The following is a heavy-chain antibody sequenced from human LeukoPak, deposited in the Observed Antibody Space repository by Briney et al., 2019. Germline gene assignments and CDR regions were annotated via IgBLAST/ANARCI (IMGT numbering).Heavy chain of an antibody. V-gene: IGHV1-2*06. D-gene: IGHD2-2*01. J-gene: IGHJ6*02. CDR1: GYTFSGYY. Sequence: ASVKVSCKASGYTFSGYYMHWVRQAPGQGLEWMGRINPNSGGTNYAQKFQGRVTMTRDTSISTAYMELSRLRSDDTAVYYCAREKVRQSGMDVWGQGTTVTISS. CDR3: AREKVRQSGMDV. CDR2: INPNSGGT.